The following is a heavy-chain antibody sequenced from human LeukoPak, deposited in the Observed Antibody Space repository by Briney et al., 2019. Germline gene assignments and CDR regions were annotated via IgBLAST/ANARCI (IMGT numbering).Heavy chain of an antibody. CDR1: GGSISSYY. J-gene: IGHJ4*02. Sequence: SETLSLTCTVSGGSISSYYRSWIRQPPGKGLEWIGYIYYSGSTNYNPSLKSRVTISVDTSKNQFSLKLSSVTAADTAVYYCARVHPLYYYDSSGYYDYWGQGTLVTVSS. V-gene: IGHV4-59*01. D-gene: IGHD3-22*01. CDR2: IYYSGST. CDR3: ARVHPLYYYDSSGYYDY.